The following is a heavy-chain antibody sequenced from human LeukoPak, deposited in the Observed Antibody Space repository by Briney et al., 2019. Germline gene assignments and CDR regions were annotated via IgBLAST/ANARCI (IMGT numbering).Heavy chain of an antibody. D-gene: IGHD6-13*01. CDR3: ARDVVGYSSSWYVFDY. Sequence: SETLSLTCTVSGGSLSGSSYYWGWIRQPPGKGLEWIGSIYYSGSTYYNPSLKSRVTISVDTSKNQFSLKLSSVTAADTAVYYCARDVVGYSSSWYVFDYWGQGTLVTVSS. CDR2: IYYSGST. J-gene: IGHJ4*02. CDR1: GGSLSGSSYY. V-gene: IGHV4-39*07.